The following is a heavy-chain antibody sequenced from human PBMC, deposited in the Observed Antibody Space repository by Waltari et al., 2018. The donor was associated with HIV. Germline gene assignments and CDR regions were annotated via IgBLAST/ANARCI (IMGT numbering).Heavy chain of an antibody. CDR1: ADDIFTNNVA. V-gene: IGHV6-1*02. D-gene: IGHD2-21*02. CDR2: IVYRSLWSI. Sequence: QVRLQQSGSGLVKPSQTLALTCVISADDIFTNNVAWNWIRESPCGGLQGRGRIVYRSLWSIEYGPDLKRRTAITVDTCENEFSLELRTVTPEDTGVYFCARGVTRLGYFDSWGQGIRVTVSS. CDR3: ARGVTRLGYFDS. J-gene: IGHJ4*02.